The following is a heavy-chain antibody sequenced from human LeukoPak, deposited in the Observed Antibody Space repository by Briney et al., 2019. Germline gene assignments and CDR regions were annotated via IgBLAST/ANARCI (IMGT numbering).Heavy chain of an antibody. CDR3: ARVRRSGSTPYYYYYMDV. D-gene: IGHD3-10*01. J-gene: IGHJ6*03. CDR2: IYYTGST. V-gene: IGHV4-59*01. Sequence: SETLSLTCTVSGGSISSYYWSWIRQTPGKGLEWIGYIYYTGSTNYNPSLKSGVTISVDTSKKQFSLKLSSVTAADTAVYYCARVRRSGSTPYYYYYMDVWGKGTTVTVSS. CDR1: GGSISSYY.